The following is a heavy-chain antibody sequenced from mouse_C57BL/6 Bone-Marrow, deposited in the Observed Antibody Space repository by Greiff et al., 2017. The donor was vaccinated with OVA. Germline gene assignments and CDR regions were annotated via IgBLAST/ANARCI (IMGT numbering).Heavy chain of an antibody. V-gene: IGHV1-81*01. CDR3: ARLDPYSFYAMGY. J-gene: IGHJ4*01. CDR1: GYTFTSYG. D-gene: IGHD2-12*01. Sequence: VQLQQSGAELARPGASVKLSYKASGYTFTSYGISWVKQRTGQGLEWIGEIYPRSGNTYYNEKFKGKATLTADKSSSTAYMELRSLTSEDSAVYFCARLDPYSFYAMGYWGQGTSVTVSS. CDR2: IYPRSGNT.